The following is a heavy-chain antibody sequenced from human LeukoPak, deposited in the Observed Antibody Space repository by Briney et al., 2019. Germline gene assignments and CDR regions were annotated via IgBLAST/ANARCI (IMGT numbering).Heavy chain of an antibody. Sequence: SQTLSLTCAISGDGVSSNSAAWNWIRQSPSRGLEWLGRTYYRSKWYNDYAVSVKSRITINPDTSKNQFSLQLNSVTPEDTAVYYWARDRAAQGEGIAAADRYYYGMDVWGQGTTVTVSS. J-gene: IGHJ6*02. CDR3: ARDRAAQGEGIAAADRYYYGMDV. V-gene: IGHV6-1*01. CDR1: GDGVSSNSAA. D-gene: IGHD6-13*01. CDR2: TYYRSKWYN.